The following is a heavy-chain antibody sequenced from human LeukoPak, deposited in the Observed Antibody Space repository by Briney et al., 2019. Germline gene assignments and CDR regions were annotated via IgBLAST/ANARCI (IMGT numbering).Heavy chain of an antibody. J-gene: IGHJ4*02. Sequence: GRSLRLSCAASGFTFSSYGMHWVRQAPGKGLEWVAVISYDGSNKYYADSVKGRFTISRDNSKNSLSLQVSSLRAEDTAVYYCAKTNGYYSDWGQGTLVTVSS. D-gene: IGHD3-22*01. CDR3: AKTNGYYSD. CDR1: GFTFSSYG. CDR2: ISYDGSNK. V-gene: IGHV3-30*18.